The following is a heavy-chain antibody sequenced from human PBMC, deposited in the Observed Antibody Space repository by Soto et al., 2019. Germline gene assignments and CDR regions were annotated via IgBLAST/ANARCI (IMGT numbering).Heavy chain of an antibody. J-gene: IGHJ4*02. CDR3: ARGYGGGYFDF. D-gene: IGHD2-15*01. CDR2: IYHSGST. V-gene: IGHV4-38-2*01. Sequence: SETLSLTCAVSGYSITSGYYLAWIRQPPGKGLEWIGSIYHSGSTYYNPSLKSRVTISLDTPKNQFSLMLPSVTAADTAVYSCARGYGGGYFDFWGQGTLVTVSS. CDR1: GYSITSGYY.